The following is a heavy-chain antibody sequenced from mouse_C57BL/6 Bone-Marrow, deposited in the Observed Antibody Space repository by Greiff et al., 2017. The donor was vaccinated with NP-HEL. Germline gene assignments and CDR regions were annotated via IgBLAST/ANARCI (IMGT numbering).Heavy chain of an antibody. D-gene: IGHD4-1*01. Sequence: EVKLMESGGGLVQPGGSLKLSCAASGFTFSDYYMYWVRQTPEKRLEWVAYISNGGGSTYYPDTVKGRFTISRDNAKNTLYLQMSRLKSEDTAMYYCARPLNWDWFAYWGQGTLVTVSA. V-gene: IGHV5-12*01. CDR2: ISNGGGST. J-gene: IGHJ3*01. CDR3: ARPLNWDWFAY. CDR1: GFTFSDYY.